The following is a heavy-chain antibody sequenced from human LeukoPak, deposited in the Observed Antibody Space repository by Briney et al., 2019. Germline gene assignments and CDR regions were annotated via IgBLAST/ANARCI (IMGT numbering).Heavy chain of an antibody. CDR2: MNPNSGNT. D-gene: IGHD3-22*01. CDR1: GYTSTSYD. J-gene: IGHJ4*02. Sequence: ASVKVSCKASGYTSTSYDINWVRQATGQGLEWMGWMNPNSGNTGYAQKFQGRVTMTRNTSISTAYMELSSLRSEDTAVYYCARGQPYYYDSSGYYLNWGQGTLVTVSS. CDR3: ARGQPYYYDSSGYYLN. V-gene: IGHV1-8*01.